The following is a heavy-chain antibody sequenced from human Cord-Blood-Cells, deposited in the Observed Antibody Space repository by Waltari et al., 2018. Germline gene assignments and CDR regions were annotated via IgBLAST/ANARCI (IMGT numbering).Heavy chain of an antibody. CDR1: GGSFSGYY. V-gene: IGHV4-34*01. J-gene: IGHJ4*02. CDR3: ARGIAAAGTFDY. D-gene: IGHD6-13*01. Sequence: QVQLQQWGAGLLKPSETLSLTCAVYGGSFSGYYWSWIRQPPGKGLEWIGEINHSGSTNYNPSLKGRVTISVDTSKNQFSLKLSSVTAADTAVYYCARGIAAAGTFDYWGQGTLVTVSS. CDR2: INHSGST.